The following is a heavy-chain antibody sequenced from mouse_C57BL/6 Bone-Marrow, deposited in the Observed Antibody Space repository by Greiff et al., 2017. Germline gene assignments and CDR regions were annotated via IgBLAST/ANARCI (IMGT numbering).Heavy chain of an antibody. CDR2: ISSGSSTI. Sequence: EVQLQQSGGGLVKPGGSLKLSCAASGFTFSDYGMHWVRQAPEKGLEWVAYISSGSSTIYYADTVKGRFTISRDNAKNTLFLQMTSLRSEDTAMYYCARGTVYWGQGTTLTVSA. V-gene: IGHV5-17*01. J-gene: IGHJ2*01. D-gene: IGHD4-1*01. CDR1: GFTFSDYG. CDR3: ARGTVY.